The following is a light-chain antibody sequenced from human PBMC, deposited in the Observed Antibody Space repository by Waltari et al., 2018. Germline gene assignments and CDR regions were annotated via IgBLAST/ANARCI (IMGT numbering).Light chain of an antibody. J-gene: IGKJ1*01. CDR1: QSVSSN. Sequence: ETGMTQSPDTLSVSAGERATLSCRASQSVSSNLAWYQHKPGQAPRLLIYGASIRATGIPARFSGSGSGTEFTLTISSLEPEDVGVYYCQQRDNWPWTFGQGTKVEIK. CDR2: GAS. CDR3: QQRDNWPWT. V-gene: IGKV3-15*01.